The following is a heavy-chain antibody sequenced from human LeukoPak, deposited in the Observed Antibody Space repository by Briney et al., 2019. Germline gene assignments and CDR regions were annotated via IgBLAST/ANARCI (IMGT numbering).Heavy chain of an antibody. CDR3: TRGATYNNNRLNYFDC. Sequence: GGSLRLSCAASGFIVSDNYLVWVRQAPGKGLEWVSSIYSGGSTYYAGSVRGRFSISRDNYENTVYLQLNSLRAEDTAVYYCTRGATYNNNRLNYFDCWGQGTLVTVSS. CDR2: IYSGGST. V-gene: IGHV3-53*01. CDR1: GFIVSDNY. J-gene: IGHJ4*02. D-gene: IGHD1-14*01.